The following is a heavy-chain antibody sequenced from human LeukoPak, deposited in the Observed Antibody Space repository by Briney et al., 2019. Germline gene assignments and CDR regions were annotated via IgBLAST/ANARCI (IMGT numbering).Heavy chain of an antibody. CDR3: ATAPSSSWYNFQI. D-gene: IGHD6-13*01. V-gene: IGHV4-39*07. CDR1: GGSISSSSYY. Sequence: SETLSLTCTVSGGSISSSSYYWGWIRQPPGKGLEWIGSIYSSGSTYYNPSLRSRVIISVETSKNQFSLNLISVTAADTAVYYCATAPSSSWYNFQIWGQGTLVTVSS. J-gene: IGHJ1*01. CDR2: IYSSGST.